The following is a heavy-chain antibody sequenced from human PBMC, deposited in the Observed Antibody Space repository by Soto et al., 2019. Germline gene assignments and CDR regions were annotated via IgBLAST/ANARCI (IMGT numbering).Heavy chain of an antibody. V-gene: IGHV3-53*05. Sequence: GGSLRLSCAASGFTVSSNYMNWVRQAPGKGLEWVSIIYSDGTTSYADSVKGRFTISRDNFKNTLHLQMNSLRSEDTAVYYCARDGPKSITIFGVVMTMDVWGQGTTVTVSS. D-gene: IGHD3-3*01. CDR2: IYSDGTT. CDR1: GFTVSSNY. CDR3: ARDGPKSITIFGVVMTMDV. J-gene: IGHJ6*02.